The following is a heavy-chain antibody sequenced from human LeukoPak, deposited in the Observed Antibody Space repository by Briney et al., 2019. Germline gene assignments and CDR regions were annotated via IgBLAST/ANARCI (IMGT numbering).Heavy chain of an antibody. CDR2: ISYDGSNK. CDR1: GFTFSSYA. V-gene: IGHV3-30*04. CDR3: ARQQWLVPDASQFDY. J-gene: IGHJ4*02. Sequence: AGGSLRLSCAASGFTFSSYAMHWVRQAPGKGLEWVAVISYDGSNKYYADSVKGRFTISRDNSKNTLYLQMNSLRAEDTAVYYCARQQWLVPDASQFDYWGQGTLVTVSS. D-gene: IGHD6-19*01.